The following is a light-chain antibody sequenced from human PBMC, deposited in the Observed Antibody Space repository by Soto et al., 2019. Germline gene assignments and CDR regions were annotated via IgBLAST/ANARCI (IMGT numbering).Light chain of an antibody. V-gene: IGKV1-5*03. CDR1: QSINIW. CDR3: QQYDSYSWT. Sequence: DIQMTQSPSTLSASVGDRVTITCRASQSINIWLAWYQQKPGKAPKLLIYKASTLESGVPSRFSGSGYGTEFTLTISSLQPDDFATYYCQQYDSYSWTFGQGTKVDIK. CDR2: KAS. J-gene: IGKJ1*01.